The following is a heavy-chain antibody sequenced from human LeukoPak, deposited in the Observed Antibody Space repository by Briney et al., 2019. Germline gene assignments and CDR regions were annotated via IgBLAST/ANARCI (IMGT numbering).Heavy chain of an antibody. CDR2: IYPGDSDT. Sequence: GESLKISCKGSGYSFTTSWIGWVRQMPGKGLEWMGIIYPGDSDTRYSPSFQGQVTISADKSISTAYLQWSSLKASDTAMYYCALTYYYGSGSYYIDYWGQGTLVTVSS. D-gene: IGHD3-10*01. CDR3: ALTYYYGSGSYYIDY. J-gene: IGHJ4*02. V-gene: IGHV5-51*01. CDR1: GYSFTTSW.